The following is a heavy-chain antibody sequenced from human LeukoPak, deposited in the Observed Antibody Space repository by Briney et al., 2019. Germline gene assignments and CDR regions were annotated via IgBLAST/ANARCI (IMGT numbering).Heavy chain of an antibody. CDR3: ARGPPSGYGTTWFDY. Sequence: GGSLRLSCAASGFTFPSYWMGWVRQAPGKGLEWVASIKSGGSDKYYVDSVKGRFTISRDDAKNSLYLEVNNLRAEDTAVYYCARGPPSGYGTTWFDYWGQGILVTVSS. V-gene: IGHV3-7*01. J-gene: IGHJ4*02. CDR2: IKSGGSDK. D-gene: IGHD2/OR15-2a*01. CDR1: GFTFPSYW.